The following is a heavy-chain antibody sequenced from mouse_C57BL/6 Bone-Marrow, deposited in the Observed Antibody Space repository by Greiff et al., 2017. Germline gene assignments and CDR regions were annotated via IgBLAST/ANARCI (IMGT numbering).Heavy chain of an antibody. CDR3: ARDYSNYFYAMDY. CDR1: GYTFTSYW. J-gene: IGHJ4*01. CDR2: IDPSDSYT. V-gene: IGHV1-69*01. D-gene: IGHD2-5*01. Sequence: VQLQQPVAELVMPGASVKLSCKASGYTFTSYWMHWVKQRPGQGLEWIGEIDPSDSYTNYNQKFKGKSTLTVDKSSSTAYMQLSSLTSEDSAVYYCARDYSNYFYAMDYWGQGTSVTVSS.